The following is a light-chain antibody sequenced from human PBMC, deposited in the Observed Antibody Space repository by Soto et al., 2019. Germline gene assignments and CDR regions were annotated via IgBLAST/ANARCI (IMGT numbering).Light chain of an antibody. CDR1: SDVVGNYNL. CDR3: CSYAGSYTHVV. J-gene: IGLJ2*01. Sequence: QSALTQPASVSGSPGQSITISCTGTSDVVGNYNLVSWYQQHPGKAPKLMIYDVSKRPSGVPDRFSGSKSGNTASLTISGLQAEDEADYYCCSYAGSYTHVVFGGGTKLTVL. CDR2: DVS. V-gene: IGLV2-11*01.